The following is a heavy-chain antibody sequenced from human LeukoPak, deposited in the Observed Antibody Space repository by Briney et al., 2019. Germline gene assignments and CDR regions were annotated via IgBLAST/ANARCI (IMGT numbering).Heavy chain of an antibody. CDR2: IYTSGST. CDR3: ARTRYGSGSYTYLDY. CDR1: GGSFSGYY. V-gene: IGHV4-59*10. D-gene: IGHD3-10*01. Sequence: SETLSLTCAVYGGSFSGYYWSWIRQPAGKGLEWIGRIYTSGSTNYNPSLKSRVTMSIDTSKSQFSLKLSSVTAADTAVYYCARTRYGSGSYTYLDYWGQGTLVTVSS. J-gene: IGHJ4*02.